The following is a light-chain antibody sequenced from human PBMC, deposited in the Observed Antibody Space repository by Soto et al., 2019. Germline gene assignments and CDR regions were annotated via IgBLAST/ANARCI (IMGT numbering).Light chain of an antibody. CDR1: QSISSW. J-gene: IGKJ4*01. CDR3: QQVSGYPLN. Sequence: DIQMTQSPSTLSASVGDRVTITCRASQSISSWLAWYQQKPGKAPKLLIYDASSLESGVPSRFSGSASGTEFTLTISTLQTEDFATYDCQQVSGYPLNVGGGTKVDIK. V-gene: IGKV1-5*01. CDR2: DAS.